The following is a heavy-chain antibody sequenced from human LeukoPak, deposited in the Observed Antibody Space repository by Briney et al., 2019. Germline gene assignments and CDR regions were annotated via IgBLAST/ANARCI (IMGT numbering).Heavy chain of an antibody. D-gene: IGHD6-19*01. J-gene: IGHJ4*02. V-gene: IGHV3-23*01. CDR2: ISGSGGST. Sequence: PGGSLRLPCAASGFTFSSYAMSWVRQAPGKGLEWVSAISGSGGSTYYADSVKGRFTISRDNSKNTLYLQMNSLRAEDTAVYYCAKATAVAGVIDYWGQGTLVTVSS. CDR3: AKATAVAGVIDY. CDR1: GFTFSSYA.